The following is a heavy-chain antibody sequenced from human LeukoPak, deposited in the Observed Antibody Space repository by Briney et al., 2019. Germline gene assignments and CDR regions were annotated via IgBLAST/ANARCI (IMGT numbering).Heavy chain of an antibody. Sequence: PSETLSLTCTVSGYSISSGYYWGWIRQPPGKGLEWIGSIYHSGSTYYNPSLKSRVAISVDTSKNQFSLKLTSVTAADTAVYYYARHVRYFDWKNTGGAFDIWGQGTMVTVSS. D-gene: IGHD3-9*01. CDR3: ARHVRYFDWKNTGGAFDI. CDR2: IYHSGST. V-gene: IGHV4-38-2*02. CDR1: GYSISSGYY. J-gene: IGHJ3*02.